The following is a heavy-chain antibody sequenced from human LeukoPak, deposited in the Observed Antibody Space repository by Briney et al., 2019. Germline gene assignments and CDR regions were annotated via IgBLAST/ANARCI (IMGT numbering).Heavy chain of an antibody. J-gene: IGHJ4*02. CDR2: IDTNTGNP. Sequence: ASVKVSCEGSGYTFTKYAISWVRQAPGQGLEYMGWIDTNTGNPTYAQGFTGRFVFSLDTSVSTAYLQISSLKAEDSAIYFCANCYDSSGFFANWGQGTLVTVSS. V-gene: IGHV7-4-1*02. CDR1: GYTFTKYA. CDR3: ANCYDSSGFFAN. D-gene: IGHD3-22*01.